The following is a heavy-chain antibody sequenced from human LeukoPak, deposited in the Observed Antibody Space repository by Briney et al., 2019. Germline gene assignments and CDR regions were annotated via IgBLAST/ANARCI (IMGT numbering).Heavy chain of an antibody. Sequence: GGSLRLSCTASGFIFDTHTLTWVRQAPGKGLEWVASINHNGNVNYYVDSVKGRFTISRDNAKNSLYLQMSNLRAEDTAVYFCARGGGLDVWGQGATVTVSS. CDR1: GFIFDTHT. V-gene: IGHV3-7*03. CDR3: ARGGGLDV. D-gene: IGHD3-16*01. CDR2: INHNGNVN. J-gene: IGHJ6*02.